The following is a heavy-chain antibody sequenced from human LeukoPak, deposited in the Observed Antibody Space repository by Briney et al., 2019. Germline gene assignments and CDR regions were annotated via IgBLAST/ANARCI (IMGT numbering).Heavy chain of an antibody. V-gene: IGHV1-69*05. CDR1: GGNFISYA. CDR2: IIPMFGTS. D-gene: IGHD3-3*01. CDR3: ATYTLSQFWSGYYRFDY. Sequence: SVKVSCKASGGNFISYAVSWVRQAPGQGLEWMGGIIPMFGTSNYAQKFQGRVTITTDESTTTAYMELSSLSSEDTAVYYCATYTLSQFWSGYYRFDYWGQGTLVSVSS. J-gene: IGHJ4*02.